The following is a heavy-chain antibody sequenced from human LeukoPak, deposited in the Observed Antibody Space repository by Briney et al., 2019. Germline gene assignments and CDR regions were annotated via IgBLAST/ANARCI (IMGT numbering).Heavy chain of an antibody. V-gene: IGHV4-61*02. Sequence: PSQTLSLTCTVSGGSTSSGTYYWSWIRQPAGKGLEWIGRISTSGSTNYHPSLKSRVTISVDTSKNQFSLKLSSVTAADTAVYYCARTAYYYPVDVWGQGTTVTVSS. CDR3: ARTAYYYPVDV. CDR1: GGSTSSGTYY. CDR2: ISTSGST. J-gene: IGHJ6*02.